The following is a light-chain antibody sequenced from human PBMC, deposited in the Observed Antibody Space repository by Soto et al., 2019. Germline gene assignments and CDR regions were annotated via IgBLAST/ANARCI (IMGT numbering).Light chain of an antibody. CDR2: WAS. CDR3: QQYYATPVT. J-gene: IGKJ5*01. Sequence: DIVLSQSPDSLAVSLGETATIHCRSSQIILYNNNNDPAWYQQKPGQPPRLLLYWASTRESGVPDRFSGSGSGADFTLTITSLQAEDVAVYYCQQYYATPVTFGQGTRLEIK. CDR1: QIILYNNNND. V-gene: IGKV4-1*01.